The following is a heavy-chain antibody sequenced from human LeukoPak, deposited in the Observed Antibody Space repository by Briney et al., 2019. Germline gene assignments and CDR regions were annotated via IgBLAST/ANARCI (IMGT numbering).Heavy chain of an antibody. CDR1: GYTFTSYD. J-gene: IGHJ5*02. CDR2: MNPNSGNT. V-gene: IGHV1-8*01. CDR3: ARDVLRAIFGVVTPVDP. Sequence: ASVKVSCKASGYTFTSYDINWVRQATGQGLEWMGWMNPNSGNTGYAQKLQGRVTMTTDTSTSTAYMELRSLRSDDTAVYYCARDVLRAIFGVVTPVDPWGQGTLVTVSS. D-gene: IGHD3-3*01.